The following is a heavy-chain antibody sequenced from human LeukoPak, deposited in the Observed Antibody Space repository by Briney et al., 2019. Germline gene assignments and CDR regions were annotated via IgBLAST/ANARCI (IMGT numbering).Heavy chain of an antibody. CDR2: IIPIFGTA. Sequence: GASVKVSCKASRGTFSSYAISWVRQAPGQGLEWMGGIIPIFGTANYAQKFQGRVTITADESTGTAYMELSSLRSEDTAVYYCARATLGYCSSTSCYTPLGYWGQGTLVTVSS. J-gene: IGHJ4*02. V-gene: IGHV1-69*13. CDR3: ARATLGYCSSTSCYTPLGY. D-gene: IGHD2-2*02. CDR1: RGTFSSYA.